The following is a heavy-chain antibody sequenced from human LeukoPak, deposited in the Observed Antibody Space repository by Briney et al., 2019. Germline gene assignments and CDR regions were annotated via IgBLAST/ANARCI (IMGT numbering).Heavy chain of an antibody. CDR2: ISGIGGTT. J-gene: IGHJ3*01. Sequence: GGSLTLSCAASGFSFSSYAMSCVRHAPGNGLEWLSAISGIGGTTYYADSVKSRFTISRHKSKNTLYLQTTSLRAEHMPVYHCANDPGPIAAAAPPTWGKGTMVTVSS. CDR3: ANDPGPIAAAAPPT. V-gene: IGHV3-23*01. D-gene: IGHD6-13*01. CDR1: GFSFSSYA.